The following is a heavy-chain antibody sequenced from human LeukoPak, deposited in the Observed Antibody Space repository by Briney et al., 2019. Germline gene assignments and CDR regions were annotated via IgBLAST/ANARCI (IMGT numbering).Heavy chain of an antibody. CDR2: INPNSGGT. J-gene: IGHJ4*02. V-gene: IGHV1-2*06. CDR3: ARAWGGRYFDY. D-gene: IGHD3-16*01. CDR1: GYTFTGYY. Sequence: ASVKVSCKASGYTFTGYYMHWVRQAPGQGLEWMGRINPNSGGTNYAQTFQGRVTMTGDTSISTAYMELSRLRSDDPAVYYCARAWGGRYFDYWGQGTLVTVSS.